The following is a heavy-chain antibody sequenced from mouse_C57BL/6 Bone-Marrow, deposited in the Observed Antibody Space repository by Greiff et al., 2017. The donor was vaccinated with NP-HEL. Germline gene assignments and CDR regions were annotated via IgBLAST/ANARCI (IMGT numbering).Heavy chain of an antibody. CDR3: ARRGYYYGLDY. V-gene: IGHV1-18*01. CDR1: GYTFTDYN. J-gene: IGHJ2*01. CDR2: IYPNNGGT. D-gene: IGHD1-1*01. Sequence: EVQLVESGPELVKPGASVKIPCKASGYTFTDYNMDWVKQSHGKSLEWIGDIYPNNGGTNYNQKFKGKATLTVDKSSSTAYMELRSLTSEDTSVYYCARRGYYYGLDYWGQGTTLTVSS.